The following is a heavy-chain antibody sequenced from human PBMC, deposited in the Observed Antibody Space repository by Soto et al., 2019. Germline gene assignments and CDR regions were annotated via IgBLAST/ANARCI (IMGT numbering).Heavy chain of an antibody. CDR3: ARESEDLTSNFDY. CDR1: GFTFSSYA. Sequence: GGSLRLSCAASGFTFSSYAMNWVRQTQEKGLGWVSSISSTTNYIYYGDSMKGRFTISRDNAKNSLYLEMNSLRAEDTAVYYCARESEDLTSNFDYWGQGTLVTVSS. V-gene: IGHV3-21*06. CDR2: ISSTTNYI. J-gene: IGHJ4*02.